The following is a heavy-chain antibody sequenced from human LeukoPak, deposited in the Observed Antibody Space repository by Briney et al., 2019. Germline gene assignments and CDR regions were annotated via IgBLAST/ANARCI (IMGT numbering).Heavy chain of an antibody. CDR1: GFTFSSYW. D-gene: IGHD6-19*01. CDR2: IKQDGSEK. J-gene: IGHJ4*02. Sequence: PGGSLRLSCAASGFTFSSYWMSWVRQAPGKGLEWVANIKQDGSEKYYVDSVKSRFTISRDNAKNSLYLQMNSLRAEDTAVYYCARVAVAGTEDYWGQGTLVTVSS. V-gene: IGHV3-7*01. CDR3: ARVAVAGTEDY.